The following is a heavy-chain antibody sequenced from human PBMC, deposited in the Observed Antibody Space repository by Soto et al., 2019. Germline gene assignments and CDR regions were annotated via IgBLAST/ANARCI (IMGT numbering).Heavy chain of an antibody. Sequence: ASVKVSCKASGYTFTSYGISWVRQAPGQGLEWMGWISAYNGNTNYAQKLQGRVTMTTDTSTSTAYMELRSLRSDDTAMYYCARVAAAGDAFDIWGQGTMVTVSS. CDR2: ISAYNGNT. CDR1: GYTFTSYG. J-gene: IGHJ3*02. CDR3: ARVAAAGDAFDI. V-gene: IGHV1-18*01. D-gene: IGHD6-13*01.